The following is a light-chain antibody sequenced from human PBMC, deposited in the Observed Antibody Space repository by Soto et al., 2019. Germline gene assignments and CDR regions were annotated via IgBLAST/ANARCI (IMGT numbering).Light chain of an antibody. V-gene: IGKV2-30*01. CDR1: QSLVFSDGNTY. CDR2: TVS. Sequence: DVVMTQSPLSLPVPLGQPASISCTSSQSLVFSDGNTYLSWFHQRPGHSPRRLIYTVSNRASGVPDRFSGSGSGTDFTRKISGLEAEDVGVYHRMQRTLRPWTFGPGTKVEIK. CDR3: MQRTLRPWT. J-gene: IGKJ1*01.